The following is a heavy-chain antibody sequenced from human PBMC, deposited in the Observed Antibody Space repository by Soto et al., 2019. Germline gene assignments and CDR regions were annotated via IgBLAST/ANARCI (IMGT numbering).Heavy chain of an antibody. V-gene: IGHV1-69*13. CDR3: ARGSVPVFLELFQAFNWCEP. J-gene: IGHJ5*02. D-gene: IGHD3-3*01. CDR1: GGTFSSYA. Sequence: GASVKVSCKASGGTFSSYAISWVRQAPGQGLEWMGGIIPIFGTANYAQKFQGRVTITADESTSTAYMALSSLRSEDTAVYYCARGSVPVFLELFQAFNWCEPWAQGTRVTVSS. CDR2: IIPIFGTA.